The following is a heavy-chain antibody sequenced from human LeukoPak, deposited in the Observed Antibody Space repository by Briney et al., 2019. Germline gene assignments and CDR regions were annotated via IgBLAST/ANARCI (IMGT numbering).Heavy chain of an antibody. Sequence: SETLSLTCTVSGGSISSSSYYWSWIRQPPGKGLEWIGYIYYSGSTNYNPSLKSRVTILVDTSKDQFSLRLISVTAADTAVYYCARHPLYSSGWYVDSWGQGTLVTVSS. D-gene: IGHD6-19*01. CDR1: GGSISSSSYY. V-gene: IGHV4-61*05. J-gene: IGHJ4*02. CDR2: IYYSGST. CDR3: ARHPLYSSGWYVDS.